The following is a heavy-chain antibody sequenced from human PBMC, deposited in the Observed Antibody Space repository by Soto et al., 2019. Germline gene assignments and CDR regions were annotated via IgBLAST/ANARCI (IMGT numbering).Heavy chain of an antibody. CDR2: ISAYNGNT. CDR3: ARGKGFGELFIGWFAP. V-gene: IGHV1-18*04. Sequence: QVQLVQSGAEVKKPGASVKVSCKAAGYTFTSYGISWVRQAPGQGLEGMGWISAYNGNTHYAQKLQGRVTMTTDTSTSTAYMELRSLRSDDTAVYYCARGKGFGELFIGWFAPWGQGTLVTVSS. CDR1: GYTFTSYG. D-gene: IGHD3-10*01. J-gene: IGHJ5*02.